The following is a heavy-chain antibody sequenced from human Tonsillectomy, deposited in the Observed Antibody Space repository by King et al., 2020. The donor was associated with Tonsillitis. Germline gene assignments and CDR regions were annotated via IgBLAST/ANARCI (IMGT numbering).Heavy chain of an antibody. CDR3: AKDYHFWNNYYLWFYFEY. J-gene: IGHJ4*02. Sequence: EVQLVESGGGLVQPGGSLRLSCVASGFTFNTYAMYWVRQAPGKGLEWVSAISSSGDSTYYADSVKGRFTISRDNSKNTLYLQINSLRADDTALYYCAKDYHFWNNYYLWFYFEYWGQGTLVTVSS. V-gene: IGHV3-23*04. CDR1: GFTFNTYA. D-gene: IGHD3-3*01. CDR2: ISSSGDST.